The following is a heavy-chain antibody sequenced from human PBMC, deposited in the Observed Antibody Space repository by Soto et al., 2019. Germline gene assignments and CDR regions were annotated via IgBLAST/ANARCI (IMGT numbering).Heavy chain of an antibody. V-gene: IGHV3-11*01. CDR1: GFTFSDYY. CDR3: ARPPFYYDSSYSGY. Sequence: GGSLRLSCAAFGFTFSDYYMSWIRQAPGKGLEWVSYISSSGSSIYYADSVKGRFTISRDNAKNSLYLQMNSLRAEDTAVYYCARPPFYYDSSYSGYWGQGTLVTVSS. J-gene: IGHJ4*02. D-gene: IGHD3-22*01. CDR2: ISSSGSSI.